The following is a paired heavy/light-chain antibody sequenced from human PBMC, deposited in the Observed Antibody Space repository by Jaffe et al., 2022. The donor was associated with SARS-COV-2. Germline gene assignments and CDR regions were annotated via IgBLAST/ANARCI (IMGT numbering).Heavy chain of an antibody. CDR3: ARSVRVVVTAILFHWYFDL. CDR2: IKQDGSEK. J-gene: IGHJ2*01. D-gene: IGHD2-21*02. V-gene: IGHV3-7*01. Sequence: EVQLVESGGGLVQPGGSLRLSCAASGFTFSSYWMSWVRQAPGKGLEWVANIKQDGSEKYYVDSVKGRFTISRDNAKNSLYLQMNSLRAEDTAVYYCARSVRVVVTAILFHWYFDLWGRGTLVTVSS. CDR1: GFTFSSYW.
Light chain of an antibody. CDR3: QKYNSAPPIFT. J-gene: IGKJ3*01. CDR1: QGISNY. V-gene: IGKV1-27*01. CDR2: AAS. Sequence: DIQMTQSPSSLSASVGDRVTITCRASQGISNYLAWYQQKPGKVPKLLIYAASTLQSGVPSRFSGSGSGTDFTLTISSLQPEDVATYYCQKYNSAPPIFTFGPGTKVDIK.